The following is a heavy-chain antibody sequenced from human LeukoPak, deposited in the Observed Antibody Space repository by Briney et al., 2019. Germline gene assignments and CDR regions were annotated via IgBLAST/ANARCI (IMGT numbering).Heavy chain of an antibody. D-gene: IGHD3-10*01. CDR3: AGCWFGELDP. V-gene: IGHV3-48*03. J-gene: IGHJ5*02. Sequence: GGSLRLSCAASGFTFSSYEMNWVRQAPGKGLEWVSYISSSGSTIYYADSVKGRFTISRDNAKNSLYLQMNSLRAEDTAVYYCAGCWFGELDPWGQGTLVTVSS. CDR1: GFTFSSYE. CDR2: ISSSGSTI.